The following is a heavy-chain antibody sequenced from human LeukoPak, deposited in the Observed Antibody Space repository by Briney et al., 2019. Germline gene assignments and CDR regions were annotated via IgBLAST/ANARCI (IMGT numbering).Heavy chain of an antibody. Sequence: GGSLRLSCAASGFTFSTYWMSWVRQAPGKGLEWVSATSGSGGSTYYADSVKGRFTISRDNSKNTLYLQMNSLRAEDTAVYYCARLFGGVTTFDYWGQGTLVTVSS. V-gene: IGHV3-23*01. J-gene: IGHJ4*02. CDR3: ARLFGGVTTFDY. CDR1: GFTFSTYW. D-gene: IGHD2-8*02. CDR2: TSGSGGST.